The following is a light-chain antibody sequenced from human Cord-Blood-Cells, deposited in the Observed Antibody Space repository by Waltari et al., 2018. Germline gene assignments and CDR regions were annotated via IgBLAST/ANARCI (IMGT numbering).Light chain of an antibody. Sequence: QSALPQPASVSGSPGQPITISCTGTSSHVVSYHLASWYQQQPVKAPKLMIYEGSKRPSGVSNRFSGSKSGNTASLTISGLQAEDEADYYCCSYAGSSTWVFGGGTKLTVL. CDR1: SSHVVSYHL. V-gene: IGLV2-23*01. CDR3: CSYAGSSTWV. CDR2: EGS. J-gene: IGLJ3*02.